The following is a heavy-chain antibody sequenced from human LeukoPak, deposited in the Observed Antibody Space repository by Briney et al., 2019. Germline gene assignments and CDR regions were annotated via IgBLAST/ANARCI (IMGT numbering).Heavy chain of an antibody. V-gene: IGHV3-48*01. Sequence: GGSLRLSCAASGFTFSSYGMSWVRQAPGKGLEWVSYIGNTGTTIYYADSVKGRFTISRDNANNSLYLQMNSLRAEDTAVYYCARDDSSYDFWSGYPDYWGQGTLVTVSS. CDR1: GFTFSSYG. CDR3: ARDDSSYDFWSGYPDY. J-gene: IGHJ4*02. CDR2: IGNTGTTI. D-gene: IGHD3-3*01.